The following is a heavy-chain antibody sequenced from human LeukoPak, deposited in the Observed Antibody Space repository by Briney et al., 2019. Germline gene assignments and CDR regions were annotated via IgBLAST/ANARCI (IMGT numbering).Heavy chain of an antibody. CDR1: GVSFSGYY. CDR3: ARASRRPRDCDF. CDR2: INHSGST. D-gene: IGHD2-21*01. V-gene: IGHV4-34*01. J-gene: IGHJ4*02. Sequence: SETLSLTCAVYGVSFSGYYWSWIRQPPRKGLEWIGEINHSGSTNYNPSLKSRVTISVDTSKNQFSLKLSSVTAADTAVYYCARASRRPRDCDFWGQETLVTVSS.